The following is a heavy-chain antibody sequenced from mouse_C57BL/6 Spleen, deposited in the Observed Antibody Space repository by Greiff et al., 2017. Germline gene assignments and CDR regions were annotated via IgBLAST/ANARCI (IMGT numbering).Heavy chain of an antibody. CDR3: ASSKLGLDY. CDR1: GYTFTSYT. D-gene: IGHD4-1*01. CDR2: INPSSGYT. Sequence: VKLQESGAELARPGASVKMSCKASGYTFTSYTMHWVKQRPGQGLEWIGYINPSSGYTKYNQKFKDKATLTADKSSSTAYMQLSSQTAEYSAVYYCASSKLGLDYWGQGTTLTVSS. V-gene: IGHV1-4*01. J-gene: IGHJ2*01.